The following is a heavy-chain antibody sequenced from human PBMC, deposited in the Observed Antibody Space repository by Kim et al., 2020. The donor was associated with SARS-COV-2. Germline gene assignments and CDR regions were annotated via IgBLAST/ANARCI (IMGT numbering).Heavy chain of an antibody. V-gene: IGHV3-30*18. J-gene: IGHJ4*02. CDR2: ISYDGSNK. CDR3: AKDGGRGSSWYFDY. CDR1: GFTFSSYG. D-gene: IGHD6-13*01. Sequence: GGSLRLSCAASGFTFSSYGMHWVRQAPGKGLEWVAVISYDGSNKYYADSVKGRFTISRDNSKNTLYLQMNSLRAEDTAVYYCAKDGGRGSSWYFDYWGQG.